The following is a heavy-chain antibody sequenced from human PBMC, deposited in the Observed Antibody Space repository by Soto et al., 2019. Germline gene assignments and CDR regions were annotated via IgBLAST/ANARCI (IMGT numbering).Heavy chain of an antibody. CDR1: GFTFGDYY. CDR2: ISSSSFT. J-gene: IGHJ4*02. Sequence: GGSLRLSCAASGFTFGDYYMSWIRQAPGKGLEWISYISSSSFTNYADSVKGRFTLSRDNAKKSLFLQMNSLRAEDTAVYYCARDKRYGDAWSPSDYWGQGTLVTVSS. CDR3: ARDKRYGDAWSPSDY. D-gene: IGHD3-9*01. V-gene: IGHV3-11*05.